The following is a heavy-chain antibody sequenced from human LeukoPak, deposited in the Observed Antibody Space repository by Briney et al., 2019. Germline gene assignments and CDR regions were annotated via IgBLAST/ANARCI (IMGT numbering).Heavy chain of an antibody. CDR2: INPNSGGT. CDR1: GYIFTGYY. J-gene: IGHJ3*02. CDR3: ASSLGYCSGGSCYAFRYDAFDI. D-gene: IGHD2-15*01. Sequence: ASVKVSCKASGYIFTGYYMHWVRQAPGQGLEWMGWINPNSGGTNYAQKFQGRVTMTRDTSISTAYMELSRLRSDDTAVYYCASSLGYCSGGSCYAFRYDAFDIWGQGTMVTVSS. V-gene: IGHV1-2*02.